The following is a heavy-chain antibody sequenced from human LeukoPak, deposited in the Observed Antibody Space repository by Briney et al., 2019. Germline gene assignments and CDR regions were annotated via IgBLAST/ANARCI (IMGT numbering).Heavy chain of an antibody. CDR1: GYTFTSYG. Sequence: GASVKVSCKASGYTFTSYGISWVRQAPGQGLEWMGWISAYNGNTNYAQKLQGRVTITTDTSTSTAYMELRSLRSDDTSVYYCARVMVVATYLTPDYYWGQGTLVTVSS. CDR2: ISAYNGNT. D-gene: IGHD5-12*01. V-gene: IGHV1-18*01. J-gene: IGHJ4*02. CDR3: ARVMVVATYLTPDYY.